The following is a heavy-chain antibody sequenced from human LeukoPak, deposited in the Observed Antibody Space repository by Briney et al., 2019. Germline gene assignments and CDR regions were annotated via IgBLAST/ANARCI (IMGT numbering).Heavy chain of an antibody. V-gene: IGHV4-59*01. J-gene: IGHJ3*02. CDR3: ARGPRGAFDI. Sequence: SETLSLTCTVSGGSISSYYWSWIRQTPGKGLEWIGYIHNSGSTNCNPSLKSRVTISVDTSKNQFSLKLSSVTAADTAVYYCARGPRGAFDIWGQGTMVTVSS. CDR1: GGSISSYY. CDR2: IHNSGST.